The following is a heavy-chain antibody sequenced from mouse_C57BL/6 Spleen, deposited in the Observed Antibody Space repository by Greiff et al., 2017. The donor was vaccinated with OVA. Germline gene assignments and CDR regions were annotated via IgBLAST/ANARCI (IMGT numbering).Heavy chain of an antibody. CDR3: ARYGGSSPYYFDY. V-gene: IGHV1-69*01. J-gene: IGHJ2*01. CDR2: IDPSDSYT. D-gene: IGHD1-1*01. Sequence: QVQLQQPGAELVMPGASVKLSCKASGYTFTSYWMHWVKQRPGQGLEWIGEIDPSDSYTNYNQKFKCKSTLTVDKSSSTAYMQLSSLTSEDSAVYYGARYGGSSPYYFDYWGQGTTLTVSS. CDR1: GYTFTSYW.